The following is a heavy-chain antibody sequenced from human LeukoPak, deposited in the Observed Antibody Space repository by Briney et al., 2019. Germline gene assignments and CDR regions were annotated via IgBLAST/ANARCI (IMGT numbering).Heavy chain of an antibody. V-gene: IGHV3-53*01. Sequence: GGSLRLSCAASGFTVSHTYVSWVRQAPGKGLEWVSVIYSGGSTYYGDSVKGRFTMSRDNSKNTLYLQMNSLRAEDTAVYYRARDGKSSGWFGWFDSWGQGTLVTVSS. J-gene: IGHJ5*01. CDR2: IYSGGST. CDR3: ARDGKSSGWFGWFDS. CDR1: GFTVSHTY. D-gene: IGHD6-19*01.